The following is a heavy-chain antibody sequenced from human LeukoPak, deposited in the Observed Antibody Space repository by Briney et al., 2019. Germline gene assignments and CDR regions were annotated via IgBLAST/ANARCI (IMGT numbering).Heavy chain of an antibody. CDR2: INTNTGNP. Sequence: ASVKVSCKASGYTFTSYAMNWVRQAPGQGLEWMGWINTNTGNPTYAQGFTGRFVFSLDTSVSTAHLQISSLKAEDTAVYYCARFPGRWDEFSSSSGRGHWGQGTLVTVSS. J-gene: IGHJ4*02. CDR3: ARFPGRWDEFSSSSGRGH. V-gene: IGHV7-4-1*02. CDR1: GYTFTSYA. D-gene: IGHD6-6*01.